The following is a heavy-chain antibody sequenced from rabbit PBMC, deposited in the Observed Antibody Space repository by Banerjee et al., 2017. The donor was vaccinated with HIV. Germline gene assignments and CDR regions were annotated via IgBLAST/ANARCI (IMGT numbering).Heavy chain of an antibody. V-gene: IGHV1S40*01. D-gene: IGHD4-2*01. Sequence: QSLEESGGDLVQPGASLTLTCTASGFSFSSSYQMCWVRQAPGKGLEWIGCIYSSSSGRAYYASWAKGRFTISKTSSTTVTLQMTSLTAADTATYFCARGLLVTDLWGPGTLVTVS. J-gene: IGHJ4*01. CDR2: IYSSSSGRA. CDR3: ARGLLVTDL. CDR1: GFSFSSSYQ.